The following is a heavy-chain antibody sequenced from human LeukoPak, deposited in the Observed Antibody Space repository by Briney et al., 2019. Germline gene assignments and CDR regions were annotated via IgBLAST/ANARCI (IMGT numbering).Heavy chain of an antibody. D-gene: IGHD6-25*01. V-gene: IGHV3-23*01. CDR1: GFTFSNYT. Sequence: GGSLRLSCAASGFTFSNYTISWVRQAPGKGLEWVSGISGSGTGTYYADSVRGRFTISRDNSKNTLYLQMNSLRAEDTAVYYCAKDNAAAGPHRYWGQGTLVTVSS. J-gene: IGHJ4*02. CDR2: ISGSGTGT. CDR3: AKDNAAAGPHRY.